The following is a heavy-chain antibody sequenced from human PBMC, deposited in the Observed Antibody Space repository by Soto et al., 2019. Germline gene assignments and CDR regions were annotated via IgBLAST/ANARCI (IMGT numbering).Heavy chain of an antibody. CDR3: AREPTGYCSGGSCYSYYYYGMDV. V-gene: IGHV4-31*03. Sequence: PSETLSLTCTVSGGSISSGGYYWSWIRQHPGKGLEWIGYIYYSGSTYYNPSLKSRVTISVDTSKNQFSLKLSSVTAADTAVYYCAREPTGYCSGGSCYSYYYYGMDVWGQGTTVTVSS. CDR2: IYYSGST. D-gene: IGHD2-15*01. CDR1: GGSISSGGYY. J-gene: IGHJ6*02.